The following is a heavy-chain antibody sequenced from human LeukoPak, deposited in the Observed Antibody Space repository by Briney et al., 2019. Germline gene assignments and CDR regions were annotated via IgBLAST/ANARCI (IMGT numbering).Heavy chain of an antibody. CDR2: IYSGGST. Sequence: GGSLRLSCAASGFTFSSYSMNWVRQAPGKGLEWVSVIYSGGSTYYADSVKGRFTISRDNSKNTLYLQMNSLRAEDTAVYYCARGMVDPWGQGTLVTVSS. J-gene: IGHJ5*02. CDR3: ARGMVDP. V-gene: IGHV3-53*01. D-gene: IGHD5-24*01. CDR1: GFTFSSYS.